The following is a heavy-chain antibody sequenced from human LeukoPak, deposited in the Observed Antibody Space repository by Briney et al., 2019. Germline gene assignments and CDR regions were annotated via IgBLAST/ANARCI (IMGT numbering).Heavy chain of an antibody. CDR2: IYSGGST. Sequence: GGSLRLSCAASGFTVSSNYMSWVRQAPGKGLEWVSVIYSGGSTYYADSVKGRFTISRDNSKNTLHLQINSLRAEDTALYFCARRYSTRNFFDSWGQGTLVTVSS. V-gene: IGHV3-66*01. CDR1: GFTVSSNY. CDR3: ARRYSTRNFFDS. D-gene: IGHD1-1*01. J-gene: IGHJ4*02.